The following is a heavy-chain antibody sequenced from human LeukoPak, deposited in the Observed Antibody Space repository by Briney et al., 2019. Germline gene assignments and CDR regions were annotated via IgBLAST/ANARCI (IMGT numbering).Heavy chain of an antibody. D-gene: IGHD3-22*01. CDR1: GFTFSSYE. V-gene: IGHV3-48*03. Sequence: GGSLRLSCAASGFTFSSYEMNWVRQAPGKGLEWVSYISSSGSTIYYADSVKGRFTISRDNSKNTLYLQMNSLRAEDTAVYYCARYYYDSSGYYSSNVRRDYYYYYYMDVWGKGTTVTISS. CDR2: ISSSGSTI. J-gene: IGHJ6*03. CDR3: ARYYYDSSGYYSSNVRRDYYYYYYMDV.